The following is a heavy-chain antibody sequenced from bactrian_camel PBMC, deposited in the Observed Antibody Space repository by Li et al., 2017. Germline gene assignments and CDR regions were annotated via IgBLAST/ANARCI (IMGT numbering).Heavy chain of an antibody. D-gene: IGHD6*01. Sequence: HVQLVESGGGSVQAGGSLRLSCRAKGTIYYDACVGWLRQAPGKEREGVAALYTGGGNTYYADSVKGRFTISLNNDKNTVYLQMNKLEPEDTALYYCAAGNGGWFGGSWTSVAEYDYWGQGTQVTVS. CDR1: GTIYYDAC. V-gene: IGHV3S54*01. CDR3: AAGNGGWFGGSWTSVAEYDY. J-gene: IGHJ4*01. CDR2: LYTGGGNT.